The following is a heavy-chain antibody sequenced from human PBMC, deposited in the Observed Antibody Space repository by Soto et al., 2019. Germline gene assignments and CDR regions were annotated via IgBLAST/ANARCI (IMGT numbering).Heavy chain of an antibody. D-gene: IGHD6-19*01. CDR1: GFSLSTSGVG. CDR2: IYWDDDK. Sequence: ITLKESGPTLVKPTQTLTLTCTFSGFSLSTSGVGVGWIRQPPGKALVWLALIYWDDDKRYSPSLKSRLTITKDTSKNQVVLTMTNMDPVDTATYYCAHTWGARNIAVAGPRYWGQGTLVTVSS. V-gene: IGHV2-5*02. CDR3: AHTWGARNIAVAGPRY. J-gene: IGHJ4*02.